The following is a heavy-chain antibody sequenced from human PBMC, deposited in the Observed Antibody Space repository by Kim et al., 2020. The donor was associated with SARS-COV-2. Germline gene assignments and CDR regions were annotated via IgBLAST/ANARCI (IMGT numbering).Heavy chain of an antibody. Sequence: GGSLRLSCAASGFTFSSYAMNWVRQVPGKGLEWLSYISARGTTIYYADSAKGRFTISRDDAKNLVFLQMNSLRAEDTALYYCAREDTYSSAWDPDYWGQGTLVTVSS. CDR3: AREDTYSSAWDPDY. D-gene: IGHD6-19*01. J-gene: IGHJ4*02. V-gene: IGHV3-48*03. CDR2: ISARGTTI. CDR1: GFTFSSYA.